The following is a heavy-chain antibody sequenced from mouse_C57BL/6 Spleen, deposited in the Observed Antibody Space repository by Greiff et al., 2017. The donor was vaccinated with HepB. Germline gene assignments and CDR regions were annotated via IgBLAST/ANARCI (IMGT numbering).Heavy chain of an antibody. Sequence: EVQGVESGGGLVKPGGSLKLSCAASGFTFSSYAMSWVRQTPEKRLEWVATISDGGSYTYYPDNVKGRFTISRDNAKNNLYLQMSHLKSEDTAMYYGARGGNPRRAMDYWGQGTSVTVSS. CDR2: ISDGGSYT. V-gene: IGHV5-4*01. D-gene: IGHD2-12*01. CDR3: ARGGNPRRAMDY. CDR1: GFTFSSYA. J-gene: IGHJ4*01.